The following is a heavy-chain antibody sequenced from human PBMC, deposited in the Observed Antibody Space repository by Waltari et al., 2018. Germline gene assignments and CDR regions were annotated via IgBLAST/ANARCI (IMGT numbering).Heavy chain of an antibody. CDR3: ARVGIVGATTVGRSSLYYYYYMDV. CDR2: IIPILGIA. D-gene: IGHD1-26*01. Sequence: QVQLVQSGAEVKKPGSSVKVSCTASGGTFSSYAISWVRQAPGQGLEWMGGIIPILGIANYAQKFQGRVTITADESTSTAYMELSSLRSEDTAVYYCARVGIVGATTVGRSSLYYYYYMDVWGKGTTVTVSS. V-gene: IGHV1-69*04. J-gene: IGHJ6*03. CDR1: GGTFSSYA.